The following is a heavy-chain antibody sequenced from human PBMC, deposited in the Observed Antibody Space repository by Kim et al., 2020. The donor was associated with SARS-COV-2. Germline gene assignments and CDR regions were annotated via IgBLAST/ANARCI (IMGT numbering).Heavy chain of an antibody. CDR2: ISSSGSTI. CDR1: GFTFSDYY. V-gene: IGHV3-11*04. J-gene: IGHJ6*02. CDR3: ARERVRYCSGGSCYEADKRGSYYYYYGMDV. Sequence: GGSLRLSCAASGFTFSDYYMSWIRQAPGKGLEWVSYISSSGSTIYYADSVKGRFTISRDNAKNSLYLQMNSLRAEDTAVYYCARERVRYCSGGSCYEADKRGSYYYYYGMDVWGQGTTVTVSS. D-gene: IGHD2-15*01.